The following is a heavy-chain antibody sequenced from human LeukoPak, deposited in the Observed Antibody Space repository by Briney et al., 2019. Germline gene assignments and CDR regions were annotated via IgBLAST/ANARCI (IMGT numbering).Heavy chain of an antibody. Sequence: PGGSLRLSCAASGFTFSSYGTHWVRQAPGKGLEWVAVISYDGSNRYYADSVKGRFTISRDNSKNTLYLQMNSLRAEDTAVYYCAKDSWAYYYGSGSYLYYYGMDVWGQETTVTVSS. CDR3: AKDSWAYYYGSGSYLYYYGMDV. D-gene: IGHD3-10*01. V-gene: IGHV3-30*18. CDR1: GFTFSSYG. CDR2: ISYDGSNR. J-gene: IGHJ6*02.